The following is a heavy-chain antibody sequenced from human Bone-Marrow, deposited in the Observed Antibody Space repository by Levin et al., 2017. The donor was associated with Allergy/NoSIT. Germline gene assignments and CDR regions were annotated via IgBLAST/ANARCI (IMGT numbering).Heavy chain of an antibody. CDR1: GGTFSSYT. CDR3: ARSPPPDCTNGVCRGGANYYGMDV. V-gene: IGHV1-69*02. Sequence: EASVKVSCKASGGTFSSYTISWVRQAPGQGLEWMGRIIPILGIANYAQKFQGRVTITADKSTSTAYMELSSLRSEDTAVYYCARSPPPDCTNGVCRGGANYYGMDVWGQGTTVTVSS. D-gene: IGHD2-8*01. J-gene: IGHJ6*02. CDR2: IIPILGIA.